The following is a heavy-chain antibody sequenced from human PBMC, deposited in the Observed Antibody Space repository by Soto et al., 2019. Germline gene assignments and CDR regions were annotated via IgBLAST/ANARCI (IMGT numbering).Heavy chain of an antibody. CDR3: ARAYTGRLPRRADYYYAMDV. CDR2: IGAARDP. J-gene: IGHJ6*02. CDR1: GFTFSNFD. D-gene: IGHD2-2*02. Sequence: VGSLRLSCATSGFTFSNFDMHWVRQVPGKGLEWVSAIGAARDPYYLGSVKGRFTISRENAKNSVYLQMNDLRAGDSAVYYCARAYTGRLPRRADYYYAMDVWGQGTTVTVSS. V-gene: IGHV3-13*05.